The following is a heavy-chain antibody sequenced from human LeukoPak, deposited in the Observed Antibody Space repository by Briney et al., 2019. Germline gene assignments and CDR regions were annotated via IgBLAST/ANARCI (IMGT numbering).Heavy chain of an antibody. CDR3: VRDQGWYYFDY. CDR2: VNSDGAST. CDR1: GFNFRIYW. J-gene: IGHJ4*02. D-gene: IGHD6-19*01. Sequence: GGSLRLSCEAPGFNFRIYWMHWVRQAPGKGLVWVSRVNSDGASTNYADSVKGRFTISRDNAKNRLYLQMNSLRADDTAVYYCVRDQGWYYFDYWGQGALVTVSS. V-gene: IGHV3-74*01.